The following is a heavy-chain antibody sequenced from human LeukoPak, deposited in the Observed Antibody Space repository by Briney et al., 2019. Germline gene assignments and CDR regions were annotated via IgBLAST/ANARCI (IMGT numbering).Heavy chain of an antibody. CDR1: GGSFSGYY. CDR3: ARVFKQQLTN. J-gene: IGHJ4*02. CDR2: INHSGST. D-gene: IGHD6-13*01. Sequence: SETLSLTCAVYGGSFSGYYWSWIRQPPGKGLEWIGEINHSGSTNYNPSLKSRVTISVDTSKNQFSPKLSSVTAADAAVYYCARVFKQQLTNWGQGTLVTVSS. V-gene: IGHV4-34*01.